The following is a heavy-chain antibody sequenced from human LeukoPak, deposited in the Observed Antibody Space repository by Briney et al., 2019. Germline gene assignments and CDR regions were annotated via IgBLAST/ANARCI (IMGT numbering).Heavy chain of an antibody. J-gene: IGHJ4*02. CDR3: AREVGREPINYGSGSYYDY. V-gene: IGHV4-30-4*01. Sequence: SQTLSLTCTVSGGSISSGDYYWSWIRQPPGKGLEWIGYIYYSGSTYYNPSLKSRVTISVDTSKNQFSLKLSSVTAADTAVYYCAREVGREPINYGSGSYYDYWGQGTLVTVSS. CDR1: GGSISSGDYY. D-gene: IGHD3-10*01. CDR2: IYYSGST.